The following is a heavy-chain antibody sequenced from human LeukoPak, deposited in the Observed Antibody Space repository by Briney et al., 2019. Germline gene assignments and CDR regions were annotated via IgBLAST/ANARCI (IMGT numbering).Heavy chain of an antibody. CDR3: ARDLGDYVFDY. Sequence: GGALRLSCAASGFTFSSYSMNWVRQAPGKGLEWVSRINSDGTSRNYADSVRGRFTISRDNAKNTLYLQMNSLRAEDTAVYHCARDLGDYVFDYWGQGTLVTVSS. D-gene: IGHD4-17*01. J-gene: IGHJ4*02. V-gene: IGHV3-74*01. CDR1: GFTFSSYS. CDR2: INSDGTSR.